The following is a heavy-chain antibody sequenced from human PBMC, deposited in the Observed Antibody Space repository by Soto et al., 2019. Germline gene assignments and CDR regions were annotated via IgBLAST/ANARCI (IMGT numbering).Heavy chain of an antibody. Sequence: GGSLRLSCAASGFTFSSYGMHWVRQAPGKGLEWVAVISYDGSNKYYADSVKGRFTISRDNSKNTLYLQMNSLRAEDTAVYYCAKLTPALSSSSDYWGQGTLVTVSS. D-gene: IGHD6-13*01. V-gene: IGHV3-30*18. CDR1: GFTFSSYG. J-gene: IGHJ4*02. CDR2: ISYDGSNK. CDR3: AKLTPALSSSSDY.